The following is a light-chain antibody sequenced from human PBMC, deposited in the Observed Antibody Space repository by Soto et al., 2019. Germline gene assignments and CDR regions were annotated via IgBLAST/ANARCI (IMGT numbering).Light chain of an antibody. CDR1: SSNIGSNH. CDR2: RNY. J-gene: IGLJ3*02. CDR3: ATWDDSLNVPV. V-gene: IGLV1-44*01. Sequence: QAVVTQPPSASETPGQRVTISCSGSSSNIGSNHVYWYQHLPGTAPKLLIYRNYLRPSGVPDRFSASKSGTSASLAISGLQSEDEAAYYCATWDDSLNVPVFGEGTKLTVL.